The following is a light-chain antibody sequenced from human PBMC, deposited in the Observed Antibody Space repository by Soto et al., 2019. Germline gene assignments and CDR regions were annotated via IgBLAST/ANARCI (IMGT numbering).Light chain of an antibody. CDR1: TGAVTSAYY. V-gene: IGLV7-43*01. CDR3: LFYHGGAWV. CDR2: RTT. J-gene: IGLJ3*02. Sequence: QAVVTQEPSLTVSPGATVTLTWSSSTGAVTSAYYPNWFQQKPGQAPRPLIYRTTNKHYWTTARFSGSLLGVKAALTLSGVQPEDEATYYCLFYHGGAWVFGGGTKVTVL.